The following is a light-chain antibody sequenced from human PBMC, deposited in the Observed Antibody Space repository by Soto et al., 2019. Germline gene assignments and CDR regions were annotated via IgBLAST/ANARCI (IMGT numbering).Light chain of an antibody. CDR1: SSDVGGYNY. Sequence: QSALTQPRSESGSPGQSVTISCTGTSSDVGGYNYVSWYQQHPGKAPKLMIYDVSKRPSGVPDRFSGSKSGNTASLTISGLQAEDEADYYCCSYAGSNTSVFGGGTKLTVL. CDR2: DVS. J-gene: IGLJ3*02. CDR3: CSYAGSNTSV. V-gene: IGLV2-11*01.